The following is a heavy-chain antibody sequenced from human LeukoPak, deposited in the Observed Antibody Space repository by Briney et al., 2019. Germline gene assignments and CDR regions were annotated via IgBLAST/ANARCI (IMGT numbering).Heavy chain of an antibody. CDR1: GYSFTSYW. V-gene: IGHV5-51*01. J-gene: IGHJ4*02. CDR3: ARRKKSSSTYYFDY. D-gene: IGHD6-6*01. Sequence: GESLKISCKGSGYSFTSYWIGWVRQMPGKDLEWMGIIYPGDSDTRYSPSFQGQATISADKSISTAYLQWSSLKASDTAMYYCARRKKSSSTYYFDYWGQGTLVTVSS. CDR2: IYPGDSDT.